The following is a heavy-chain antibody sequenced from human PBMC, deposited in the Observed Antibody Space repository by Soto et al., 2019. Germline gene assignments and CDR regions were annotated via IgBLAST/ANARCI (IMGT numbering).Heavy chain of an antibody. Sequence: QVQLVQSGAEVKKPGSSAKVSCKASGGTFSSYTISWVRQAPGQGLEWMGRIIPILGIANYAQKFQGRVTITADKSTSTAYMELSSLRSEDTAVYYCARDGGGVVVPAADWYFDLWGRGTLVTVSS. D-gene: IGHD2-2*01. J-gene: IGHJ2*01. CDR3: ARDGGGVVVPAADWYFDL. V-gene: IGHV1-69*08. CDR1: GGTFSSYT. CDR2: IIPILGIA.